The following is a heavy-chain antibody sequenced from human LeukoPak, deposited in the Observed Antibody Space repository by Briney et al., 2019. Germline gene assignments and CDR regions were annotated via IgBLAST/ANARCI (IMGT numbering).Heavy chain of an antibody. Sequence: SETLSLTCTVSGGSISSYYWSWIRQPPGKGLEWIGYIYYSGSTNYNPSLKSRVTISVDTSKNQFSLKLSSVTAADTAVYYCARHTVTTSIDYWGQGTLVTFSS. J-gene: IGHJ4*02. CDR3: ARHTVTTSIDY. CDR2: IYYSGST. V-gene: IGHV4-59*08. D-gene: IGHD4-17*01. CDR1: GGSISSYY.